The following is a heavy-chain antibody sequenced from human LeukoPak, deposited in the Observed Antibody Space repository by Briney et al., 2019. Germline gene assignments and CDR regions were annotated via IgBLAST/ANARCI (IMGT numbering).Heavy chain of an antibody. CDR3: ARHYYDTTGCPFDY. Sequence: SETLSLTCTVSGGSISSTSDYWDWIRQPPGKGLEWIGTLHYSGSTYYNSSLNSRVTISVDTSKNQFSLRLSSVTAADTAVYYCARHYYDTTGCPFDYWGQGTLVTVSS. J-gene: IGHJ4*02. CDR1: GGSISSTSDY. CDR2: LHYSGST. D-gene: IGHD3-22*01. V-gene: IGHV4-39*01.